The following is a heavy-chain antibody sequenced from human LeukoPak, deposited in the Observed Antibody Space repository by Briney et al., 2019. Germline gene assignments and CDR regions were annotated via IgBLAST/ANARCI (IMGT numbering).Heavy chain of an antibody. Sequence: SETLSLTCTFSGGSLSIYYWSWIRQPPAKGLEWIGYVYYTWCTHYNPSLKSRVTISLNTYKNQFSLRLRSVTAADTAVYYCARRIAVGNYFDPWGQGTLVTVSS. CDR3: ARRIAVGNYFDP. V-gene: IGHV4-59*08. CDR2: VYYTWCT. J-gene: IGHJ5*02. D-gene: IGHD4-11*01. CDR1: GGSLSIYY.